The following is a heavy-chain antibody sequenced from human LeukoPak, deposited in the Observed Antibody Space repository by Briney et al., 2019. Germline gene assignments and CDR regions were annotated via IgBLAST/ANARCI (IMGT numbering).Heavy chain of an antibody. D-gene: IGHD2-15*01. V-gene: IGHV1-69*04. CDR3: ARDVGWDAFDI. J-gene: IGHJ3*02. CDR1: GGTFSSYT. Sequence: GASVKVSCKASGGTFSSYTISWVRQAPGQGREWMGRIISILGIANYAQKFQGRVTITADKSTSTAYMELSSLRSEDTAVYYCARDVGWDAFDIWGQGTMVTVSS. CDR2: IISILGIA.